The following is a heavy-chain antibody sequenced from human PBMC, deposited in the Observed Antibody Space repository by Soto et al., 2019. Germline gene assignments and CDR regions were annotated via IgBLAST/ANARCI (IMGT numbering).Heavy chain of an antibody. D-gene: IGHD4-4*01. V-gene: IGHV3-30*18. Sequence: PGGSLRLSCAASGFTFSSYGMHWVRQAPGKGLEWVAVISYDGSNKYYADSVKGRFTISRDNSKNTLYLQMNSPRAEDTAVYYCAKSNDYSNYYYYYYGMDVWGQGTTVTVSS. CDR3: AKSNDYSNYYYYYYGMDV. CDR1: GFTFSSYG. CDR2: ISYDGSNK. J-gene: IGHJ6*02.